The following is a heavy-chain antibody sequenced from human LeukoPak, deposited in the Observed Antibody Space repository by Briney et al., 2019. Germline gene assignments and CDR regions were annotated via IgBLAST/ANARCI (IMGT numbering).Heavy chain of an antibody. CDR1: GYTFTSYG. J-gene: IGHJ6*03. Sequence: GASVKVSCKASGYTFTSYGISWVRQAPGQGLEWMGWISAYNGNTNYAQKLQGRVTMTTDTSTSTAYMELRSLRSDDTAVYYCPRIGITMVRGVYYYYYYMDVWGKGTTVTVSS. CDR3: PRIGITMVRGVYYYYYYMDV. V-gene: IGHV1-18*01. D-gene: IGHD3-10*01. CDR2: ISAYNGNT.